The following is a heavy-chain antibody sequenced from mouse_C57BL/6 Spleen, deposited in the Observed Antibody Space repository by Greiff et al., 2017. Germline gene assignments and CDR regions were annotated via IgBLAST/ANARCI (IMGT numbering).Heavy chain of an antibody. Sequence: QVHVKQPGAELVMPGASVKLSCKASGYTFTSYWMHWVKQRPGQGLEWIGEIDPSDSYTNYNQKFKGKSTLTVDKSSSTAYMQLSSLTSEDSAVYYCARYDGYPAWFAYWGQGTLVTVSA. D-gene: IGHD2-3*01. CDR2: IDPSDSYT. V-gene: IGHV1-69*01. CDR3: ARYDGYPAWFAY. J-gene: IGHJ3*01. CDR1: GYTFTSYW.